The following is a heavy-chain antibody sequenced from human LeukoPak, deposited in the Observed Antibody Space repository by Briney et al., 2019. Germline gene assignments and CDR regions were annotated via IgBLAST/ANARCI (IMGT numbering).Heavy chain of an antibody. V-gene: IGHV3-21*01. J-gene: IGHJ4*02. CDR2: ISSSSSYI. CDR3: ARRSDCSSTSCTFDY. CDR1: GFTFSSYS. Sequence: PGGSLRLSCAASGFTFSSYSMNWVRQAPGKGLEWVSSISSSSSYIYYADSVKGRFTISRDNAKNSPYLQMNSLRAEDTAVYYCARRSDCSSTSCTFDYWGQGTLVTVSS. D-gene: IGHD2-2*01.